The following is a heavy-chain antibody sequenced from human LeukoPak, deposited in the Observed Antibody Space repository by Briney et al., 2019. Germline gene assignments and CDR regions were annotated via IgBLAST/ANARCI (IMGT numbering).Heavy chain of an antibody. V-gene: IGHV4-59*12. CDR3: ARRGGYSSSWLPLGEFDY. Sequence: SETLSLTCSVSGFSISTGYYWGWIRQSPGKGLEWIGYIYYSGSTNYNPSLKSRVTISVDTSKNQFSLKLSSVTAADTAVYYCARRGGYSSSWLPLGEFDYWGQGTLVTVSS. J-gene: IGHJ4*02. D-gene: IGHD6-13*01. CDR1: GFSISTGYY. CDR2: IYYSGST.